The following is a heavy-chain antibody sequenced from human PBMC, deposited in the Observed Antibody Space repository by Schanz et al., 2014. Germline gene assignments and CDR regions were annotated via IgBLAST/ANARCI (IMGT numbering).Heavy chain of an antibody. Sequence: QLQLQESGPGLVKPSETLSLTCTVSGGSISSGESYWGWIRQSPEEGLQCIGGVYFSGTTAYSPSLKGRVTISVDTSKNQFSLMLTSVTAADTAVYFCARHGGYYDVLNSFDIWGQGTLVTVSS. D-gene: IGHD3-16*01. J-gene: IGHJ5*02. CDR3: ARHGGYYDVLNSFDI. V-gene: IGHV4-39*01. CDR1: GGSISSGESY. CDR2: VYFSGTT.